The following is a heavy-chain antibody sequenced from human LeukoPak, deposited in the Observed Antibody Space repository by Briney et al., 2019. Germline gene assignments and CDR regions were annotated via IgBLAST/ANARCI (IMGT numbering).Heavy chain of an antibody. D-gene: IGHD3-22*01. CDR3: ASGLNYYDSRMDAF. Sequence: QTGGSLRLSCAASGFTVSSNYLSWVRQAPGKGLEWVSVIYSDDTTYYADSVKGRFTISRDNSKNTLYLQMNSLRAEDTAVYYCASGLNYYDSRMDAFWGQGTMVTVSS. CDR1: GFTVSSNY. V-gene: IGHV3-53*01. J-gene: IGHJ3*01. CDR2: IYSDDTT.